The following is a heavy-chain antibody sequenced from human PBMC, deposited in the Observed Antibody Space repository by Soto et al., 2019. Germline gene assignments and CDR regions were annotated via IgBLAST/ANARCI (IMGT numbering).Heavy chain of an antibody. Sequence: LSLTCAISGDSVSSNSAAWNWIRQSPSRGLEWLGRTYYRSKWYNDYAVSVKSRITINPDTSKNQFSLQLNSVTPEDTAVYYCAMVGLGYDFCSGPIDHYYGMDVWGQGTSVTVSS. D-gene: IGHD3-3*01. CDR1: GDSVSSNSAA. V-gene: IGHV6-1*01. CDR3: AMVGLGYDFCSGPIDHYYGMDV. CDR2: TYYRSKWYN. J-gene: IGHJ6*02.